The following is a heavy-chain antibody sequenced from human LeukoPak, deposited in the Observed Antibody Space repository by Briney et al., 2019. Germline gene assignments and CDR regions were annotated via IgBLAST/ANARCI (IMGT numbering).Heavy chain of an antibody. CDR1: GGSISSYY. V-gene: IGHV4-59*08. J-gene: IGHJ4*02. CDR3: ARQQYSSSPDY. Sequence: SETLSLTCTVSGGSISSYYWSWIRQPPGKGLEWIGYIYYSGSTNYNPSLKSRVTISVDTSKNQFSLKPSSVTAADTAVYYCARQQYSSSPDYWGQGTLVTVSS. CDR2: IYYSGST. D-gene: IGHD6-6*01.